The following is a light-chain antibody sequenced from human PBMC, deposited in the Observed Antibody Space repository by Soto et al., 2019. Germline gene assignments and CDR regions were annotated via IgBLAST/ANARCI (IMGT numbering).Light chain of an antibody. CDR3: QSYDSSLSGLL. CDR2: GNS. Sequence: QSVLTQPPSVSGAPGQRVTISCTGSSSNIGAGYDVHWYQQLPGTAPKLLIYGNSNRPSGVPDRFSGSKSGTSASLAITGLQAEDEADYYCQSYDSSLSGLLFGGGT. CDR1: SSNIGAGYD. V-gene: IGLV1-40*01. J-gene: IGLJ2*01.